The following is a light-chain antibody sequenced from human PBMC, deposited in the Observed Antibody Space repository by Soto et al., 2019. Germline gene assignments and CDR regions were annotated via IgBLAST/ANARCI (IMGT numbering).Light chain of an antibody. J-gene: IGKJ1*01. V-gene: IGKV3-20*01. CDR3: QQYGSSLPWT. CDR2: GAS. Sequence: EIVLTQSPGTLSLSPGERATLSCRASQSVSSSYLAWYQQKPGQAPRLLIYGASSRATGIPDRFSGSGSGTDFTLTISRLEPEDFAMYYCQQYGSSLPWTFGQGTKVDIK. CDR1: QSVSSSY.